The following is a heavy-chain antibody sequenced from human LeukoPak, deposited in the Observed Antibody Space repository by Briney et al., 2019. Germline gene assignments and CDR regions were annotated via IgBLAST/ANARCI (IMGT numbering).Heavy chain of an antibody. J-gene: IGHJ4*02. CDR2: IYYSGST. Sequence: SETLSLTCTVSGGSISSGDYYWSWIRQPPGKGLEWIGYIYYSGSTYYNPSLKSRVTRSVDTSKNQLSLKLSSVTAADTAVYYCARSGGVYSYGLDYFDYWGQGTLVTVSS. CDR1: GGSISSGDYY. V-gene: IGHV4-30-4*01. CDR3: ARSGGVYSYGLDYFDY. D-gene: IGHD5-18*01.